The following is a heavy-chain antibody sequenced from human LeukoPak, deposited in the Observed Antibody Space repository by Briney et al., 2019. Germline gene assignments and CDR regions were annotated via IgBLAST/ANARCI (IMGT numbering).Heavy chain of an antibody. CDR2: ILYTGNT. D-gene: IGHD3-22*01. CDR1: AGSISSTYY. V-gene: IGHV4-39*01. Sequence: SQTLSLTRTVAAGSISSTYYWAWIRQPPGRGRERIGNILYTGNTYYNSSLKSRVTMSVDTAKNQFSLKLTSVTAADTAMYYCARRVPTNTSGYQGAFDIWGQGTVVTVSS. CDR3: ARRVPTNTSGYQGAFDI. J-gene: IGHJ3*02.